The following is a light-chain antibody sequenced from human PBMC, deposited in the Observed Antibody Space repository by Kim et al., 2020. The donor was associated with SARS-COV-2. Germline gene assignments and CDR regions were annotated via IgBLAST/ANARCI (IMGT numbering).Light chain of an antibody. J-gene: IGKJ4*01. CDR2: DAS. V-gene: IGKV3-11*01. Sequence: PGERAPPSCRAVQNFRNYMAWYHRTPGRAPRLLLNDASNRAPGIPARFSGSGSGTDFTLTISGLVPEDFGVYYCQQRGGWPLTFGGGTKVDIK. CDR1: QNFRNY. CDR3: QQRGGWPLT.